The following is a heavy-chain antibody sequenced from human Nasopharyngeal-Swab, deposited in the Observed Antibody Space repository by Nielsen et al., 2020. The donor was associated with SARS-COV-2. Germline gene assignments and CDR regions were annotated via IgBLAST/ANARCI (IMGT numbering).Heavy chain of an antibody. V-gene: IGHV3-74*01. Sequence: GESLKISCAASGFTFSSYWMHWVRPAPGKGLVWVSRINSDGSSTSYADSVKGRFTISRDNAKNTLYLQMNSLRAEDTAVYYCARSGYSGYDDYGGALEDYWGQGTLVTVSS. D-gene: IGHD5-12*01. J-gene: IGHJ4*02. CDR2: INSDGSST. CDR1: GFTFSSYW. CDR3: ARSGYSGYDDYGGALEDY.